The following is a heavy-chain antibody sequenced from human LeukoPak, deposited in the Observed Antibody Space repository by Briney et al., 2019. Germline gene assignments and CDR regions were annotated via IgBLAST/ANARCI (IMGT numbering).Heavy chain of an antibody. CDR2: INQEGGRK. Sequence: PGGSLRLSCAASGFSFSSYWMNWVRQAPGKGLEWVANINQEGGRKYYVDSVKGRFTISRDNAKNSLYLQMNSLRVEDTAVYYCARKGHRFDYWGQGTLVTVSS. V-gene: IGHV3-7*01. CDR3: ARKGHRFDY. CDR1: GFSFSSYW. J-gene: IGHJ4*02.